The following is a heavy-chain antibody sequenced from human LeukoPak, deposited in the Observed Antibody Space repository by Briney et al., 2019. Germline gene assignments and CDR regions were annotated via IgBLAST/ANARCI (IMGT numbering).Heavy chain of an antibody. CDR2: ISGSGGST. V-gene: IGHV3-23*01. CDR3: AKDRAPGVIVVDRVLDY. Sequence: PGGSLRLSCAASGFTVTSSGMHWVRQAPGKGLEWVSAISGSGGSTYYADSVKGRFTISRDNSKNTLYLQMNSLRAEDTAVYYCAKDRAPGVIVVDRVLDYWGQGTLVTVSS. CDR1: GFTVTSSG. J-gene: IGHJ4*02. D-gene: IGHD3-22*01.